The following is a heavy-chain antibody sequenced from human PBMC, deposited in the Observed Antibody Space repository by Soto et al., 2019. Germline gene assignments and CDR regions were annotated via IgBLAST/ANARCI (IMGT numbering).Heavy chain of an antibody. CDR2: IYYSGST. CDR1: GGSISSYY. J-gene: IGHJ6*03. Sequence: SETLSLTCTVSGGSISSYYWSWIRQPPGKGLEWIGYIYYSGSTNYNPSLKSRVTISVDTSKNQFSLKLSSVTAADTAVYYCARYSSSSGPYYYYYYMDVWGKGTTVTVSS. V-gene: IGHV4-59*08. D-gene: IGHD6-6*01. CDR3: ARYSSSSGPYYYYYYMDV.